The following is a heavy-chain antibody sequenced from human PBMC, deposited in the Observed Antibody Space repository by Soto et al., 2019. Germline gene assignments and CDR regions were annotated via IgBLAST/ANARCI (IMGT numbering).Heavy chain of an antibody. Sequence: GASLKRSGKGCGDRVTSYWIGWVRQLPGKGLEWMGVIYPGDSDIRYGPSFQGQVTISVDKTTSTAYLQWRSLKASDTAVYYCARQYYNNPKQKYYFCHGLNSWGQGNTVTVS. D-gene: IGHD3-3*01. J-gene: IGHJ6*02. V-gene: IGHV5-51*01. CDR1: GDRVTSYW. CDR2: IYPGDSDI. CDR3: ARQYYNNPKQKYYFCHGLNS.